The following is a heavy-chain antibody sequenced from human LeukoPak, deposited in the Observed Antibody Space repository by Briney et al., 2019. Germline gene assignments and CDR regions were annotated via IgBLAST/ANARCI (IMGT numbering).Heavy chain of an antibody. J-gene: IGHJ4*02. CDR2: INSDGSST. D-gene: IGHD5-12*01. V-gene: IGHV3-74*01. CDR1: GFTFSSYW. CDR3: ARGDFSPLGYSGYGHDY. Sequence: GSLRLSCAASGFTFSSYWMHWVRQAPGKGLVWVSRINSDGSSTSYADSVKGRFTISRDNAKNTLYLQMNSLRAEDTAVYYYARGDFSPLGYSGYGHDYWGQGTLVTVSS.